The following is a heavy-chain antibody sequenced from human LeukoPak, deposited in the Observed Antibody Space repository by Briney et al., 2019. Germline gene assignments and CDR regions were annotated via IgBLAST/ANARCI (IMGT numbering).Heavy chain of an antibody. CDR1: GGSFSGYY. CDR2: IYYSGST. CDR3: ARQSIAVAGLGWFDP. Sequence: SETLSLTCAVYGGSFSGYYWSWIRQPPGQGLEWIGSIYYSGSTYYNPSLKSRVTISVDTYKNQFSLKLSSVTAADTAVYYCARQSIAVAGLGWFDPWGQGTLVTVSS. V-gene: IGHV4-34*01. J-gene: IGHJ5*02. D-gene: IGHD6-19*01.